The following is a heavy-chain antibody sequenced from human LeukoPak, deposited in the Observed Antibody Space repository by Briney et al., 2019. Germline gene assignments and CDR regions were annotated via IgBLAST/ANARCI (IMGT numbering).Heavy chain of an antibody. V-gene: IGHV4-39*07. CDR1: GGSISSSSHY. J-gene: IGHJ4*02. D-gene: IGHD4-11*01. CDR2: MYYSGST. Sequence: SETLSLTCTVSGGSISSSSHYWAWIRQPPGKGLEWIGSMYYSGSTYYNPSLKSRVTISVVTSKNQFSLRLTSVTAADTAVYYRARLTTVMPYYFDYWGQGTLVTDSS. CDR3: ARLTTVMPYYFDY.